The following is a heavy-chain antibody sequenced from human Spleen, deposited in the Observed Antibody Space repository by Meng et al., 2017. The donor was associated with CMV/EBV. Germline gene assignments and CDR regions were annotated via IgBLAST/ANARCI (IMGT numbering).Heavy chain of an antibody. Sequence: GGPLRLSCAASGFTFASYSMNWVRLAPGKGLEWVSSITTSSTSNIYYADSVKGRFTISRDNAKNSVYLQMNSLRAEDTAVYYCARAKWRGGFCRTTSCTGFFDYWGQGALVTVSS. CDR1: GFTFASYS. J-gene: IGHJ4*02. CDR2: ITTSSTSNI. D-gene: IGHD2-2*01. V-gene: IGHV3-21*06. CDR3: ARAKWRGGFCRTTSCTGFFDY.